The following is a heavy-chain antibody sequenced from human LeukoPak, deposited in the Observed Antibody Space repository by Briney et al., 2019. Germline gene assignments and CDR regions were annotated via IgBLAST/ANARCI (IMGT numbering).Heavy chain of an antibody. CDR1: GGSISSYY. CDR2: IYYSGST. D-gene: IGHD3-22*01. J-gene: IGHJ6*03. Sequence: SETLSLTCTVSGGSISSYYWSWIRQPPGKGLEWIGYIYYSGSTNYNPSLKSRVTISVDTSKNQFSLKLSSVTAADTAVYYCARSYYDSSGYYPQNYYCMDVWGKGTTVTVSS. V-gene: IGHV4-59*08. CDR3: ARSYYDSSGYYPQNYYCMDV.